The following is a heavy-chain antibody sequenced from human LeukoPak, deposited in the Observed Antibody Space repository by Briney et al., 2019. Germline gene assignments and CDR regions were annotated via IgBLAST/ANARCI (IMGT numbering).Heavy chain of an antibody. CDR2: IYYSGST. D-gene: IGHD6-19*01. Sequence: SETLSLTCTVSGGSISSSSYYWGWIRQPPGKGLEWIGSIYYSGSTYYNPSLKSRVTISVDTSKNQFSLKLSSVTAADTAVYYCARGRIAVGSKRLYYFDYWGQGTLVTVSS. J-gene: IGHJ4*02. V-gene: IGHV4-39*01. CDR3: ARGRIAVGSKRLYYFDY. CDR1: GGSISSSSYY.